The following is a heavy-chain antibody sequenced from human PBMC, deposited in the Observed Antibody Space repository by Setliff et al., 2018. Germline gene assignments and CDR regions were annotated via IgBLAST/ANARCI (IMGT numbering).Heavy chain of an antibody. CDR1: GYTFSRYW. D-gene: IGHD3-16*01. J-gene: IGHJ6*03. CDR2: IYPSDSHT. Sequence: PGASLKISCKASGYTFSRYWIGWVRQMPGKGLEWLGIIYPSDSHTRYSPSFQGQVTISADKSLSTAYLQWSSLKTEDTAVYYCSRVYCRYTCLVESYMDVWGKGTTVTVSS. CDR3: SRVYCRYTCLVESYMDV. V-gene: IGHV5-51*01.